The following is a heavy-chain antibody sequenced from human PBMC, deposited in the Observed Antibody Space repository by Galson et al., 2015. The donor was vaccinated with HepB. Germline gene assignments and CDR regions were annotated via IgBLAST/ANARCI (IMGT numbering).Heavy chain of an antibody. V-gene: IGHV3-30*18. CDR2: VSYDGSNK. J-gene: IGHJ5*02. D-gene: IGHD5-18*01. CDR3: AKGGGRGYTYGPNWFEP. CDR1: GFTFSSYG. Sequence: SLRLSCAASGFTFSSYGMHWVRQAPGKGLEWVAVVSYDGSNKYYADSVKGRFTISRDNSKNTLYLQVNSLRAEDTAIYYCAKGGGRGYTYGPNWFEPWGQGTLVTVSS.